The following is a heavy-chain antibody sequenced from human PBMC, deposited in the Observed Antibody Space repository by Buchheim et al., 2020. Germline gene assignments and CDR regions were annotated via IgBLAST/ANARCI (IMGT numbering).Heavy chain of an antibody. CDR2: IKQDGSEK. D-gene: IGHD3-3*01. J-gene: IGHJ2*01. Sequence: EVQLVESGGGLVQPGGSLRLSCAASGFTFSSYWMSWVRQAPGKGLEWVANIKQDGSEKYYVDSVKGRFTISRDNPKNSLYLQMNSLRAEDTAVYYCARNGRFLEWFYWYFDLWGRGTL. V-gene: IGHV3-7*01. CDR3: ARNGRFLEWFYWYFDL. CDR1: GFTFSSYW.